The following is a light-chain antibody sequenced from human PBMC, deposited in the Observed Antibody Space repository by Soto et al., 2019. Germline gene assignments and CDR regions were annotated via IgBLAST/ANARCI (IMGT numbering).Light chain of an antibody. CDR3: QQRSNWPHT. Sequence: EILLTQSPCTLALSPGERATLSCRARQSVSSYLAWYQQKPGQAPRLLIYDASNRATGIPARFSGSGSGTDFTLTISSLEPEDFAVYYCQQRSNWPHTFGGGTKVDIK. CDR1: QSVSSY. V-gene: IGKV3-11*01. J-gene: IGKJ4*01. CDR2: DAS.